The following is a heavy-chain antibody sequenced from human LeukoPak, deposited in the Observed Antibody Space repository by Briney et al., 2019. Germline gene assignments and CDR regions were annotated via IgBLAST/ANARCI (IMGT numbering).Heavy chain of an antibody. Sequence: PSETLSLTCAVSGGSISSSNWWSWVRQPPGKGLEWIGEIYHSGSTNYNPSLKSRVTISVDKSKNQFSLKLSSVTAADTAVYYCASTAEDYYYYGMDVWGQGTTVTVSS. V-gene: IGHV4-4*02. CDR2: IYHSGST. J-gene: IGHJ6*02. CDR1: GGSISSSNW. CDR3: ASTAEDYYYYGMDV. D-gene: IGHD5-18*01.